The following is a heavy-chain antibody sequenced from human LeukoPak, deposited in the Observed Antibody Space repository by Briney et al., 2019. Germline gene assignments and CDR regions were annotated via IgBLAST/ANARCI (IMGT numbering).Heavy chain of an antibody. Sequence: SETLSLTCAVYGGSFSGYYWSWIRQPPGKGLEWIGEINHSGSTNYNPSLKSRVTISVDTSKNQFSLKLSSVTAADTAVYYCACARSGYSYGWNYYYSMDVWGKGTTVTVSS. D-gene: IGHD5-18*01. V-gene: IGHV4-34*01. CDR2: INHSGST. CDR3: ACARSGYSYGWNYYYSMDV. CDR1: GGSFSGYY. J-gene: IGHJ6*03.